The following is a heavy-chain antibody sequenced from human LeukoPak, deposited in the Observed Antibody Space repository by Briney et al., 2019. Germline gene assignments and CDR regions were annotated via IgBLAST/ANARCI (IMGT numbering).Heavy chain of an antibody. D-gene: IGHD6-13*01. CDR2: IIPIFGTA. CDR1: GGTFSSYA. Sequence: ASVKVSCKASGGTFSSYAISWVRQAPGQGLEWMGGIIPIFGTANYAQKFQGRVTITADESTSTAYMELSSLRSEDTAVYYCVRATYIRADSSSWYYYYYMDVWGKGTTVTVSS. CDR3: VRATYIRADSSSWYYYYYMDV. V-gene: IGHV1-69*13. J-gene: IGHJ6*03.